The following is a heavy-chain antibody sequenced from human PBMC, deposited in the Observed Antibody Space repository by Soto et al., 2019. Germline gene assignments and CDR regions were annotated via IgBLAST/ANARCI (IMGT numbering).Heavy chain of an antibody. V-gene: IGHV4-59*01. CDR3: ARGAVLIGFGESSYNWFDP. CDR1: GGSISSYY. Sequence: SETLSLTCTVSGGSISSYYWSWIRQPPGKGLEWIGYIYYSGSTNYNPSLKSRVTISVDTSKNQFSLKLSSVTAADTAVYYCARGAVLIGFGESSYNWFDPWGQGTLVTVSS. D-gene: IGHD3-10*01. J-gene: IGHJ5*02. CDR2: IYYSGST.